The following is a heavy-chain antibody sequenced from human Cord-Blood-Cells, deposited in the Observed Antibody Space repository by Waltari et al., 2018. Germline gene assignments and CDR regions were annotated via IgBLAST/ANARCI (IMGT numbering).Heavy chain of an antibody. V-gene: IGHV4-34*01. CDR1: GGSFSGYY. J-gene: IGHJ4*02. CDR2: IKHSGST. CDR3: ARGPTIFGVVIMGFDY. Sequence: QVQLQQWGAGLLKPSETLSLTCAVYGGSFSGYYWSWIRQPPGKGLEWIGEIKHSGSTNNNPSLKSRVTISVDTSKNQFSLKLSSVTAADTAVYYCARGPTIFGVVIMGFDYWGQGTLVTVSS. D-gene: IGHD3-3*01.